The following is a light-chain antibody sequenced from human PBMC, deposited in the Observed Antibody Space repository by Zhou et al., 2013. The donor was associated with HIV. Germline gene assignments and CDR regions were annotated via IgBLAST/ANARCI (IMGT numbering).Light chain of an antibody. V-gene: IGKV1-8*01. CDR3: QHYYSYPYT. CDR2: AAS. J-gene: IGKJ2*01. CDR1: QGISSY. Sequence: AIRMTQSPSSFSASTGDRVTITCRASQGISSYLAWYQQKPGKAPKLLIYAASTLQSGVQSRFSGSGSGTDFTLTISCLQSEDFATYYCQHYYSYPYTFGQGTKLEIK.